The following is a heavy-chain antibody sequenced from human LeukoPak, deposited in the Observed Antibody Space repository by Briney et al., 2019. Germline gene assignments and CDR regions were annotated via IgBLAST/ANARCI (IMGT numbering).Heavy chain of an antibody. CDR2: INHSGST. V-gene: IGHV4-34*01. CDR3: ARNKPGRFLERLRKRNWFDP. J-gene: IGHJ5*02. D-gene: IGHD3-3*01. Sequence: SETLSFTCAGYGGSFCGNYWSWIRQRPGKGLEWIGEINHSGSTYYNPSLKSRVTISIDTSKNQFSLKLSSVTAADTAVYYCARNKPGRFLERLRKRNWFDPWGQGTLVTVSS. CDR1: GGSFCGNY.